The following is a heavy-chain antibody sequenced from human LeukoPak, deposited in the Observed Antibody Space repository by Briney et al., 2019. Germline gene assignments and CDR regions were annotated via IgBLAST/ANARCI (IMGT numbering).Heavy chain of an antibody. CDR3: AIPGLYDSSGYHDY. D-gene: IGHD3-22*01. CDR1: GGSISSSSYY. Sequence: SETLSLTCTVSGGSISSSSYYWGWIRQPPGKGLEWIGSIYYSGSTYYNPSLKSRVTISVDTSKNQFSLKLSSVTAADTAVYYCAIPGLYDSSGYHDYWGQGTLVTVSS. CDR2: IYYSGST. V-gene: IGHV4-39*01. J-gene: IGHJ4*02.